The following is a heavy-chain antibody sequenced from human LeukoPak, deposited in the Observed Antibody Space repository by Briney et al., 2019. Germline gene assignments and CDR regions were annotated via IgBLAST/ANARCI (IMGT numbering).Heavy chain of an antibody. CDR3: ARGSTYYDSSGQVPFDY. J-gene: IGHJ4*02. CDR2: ISSSSSTI. Sequence: GGSLRLSCAASGFTFSTYSMNWVRQAPGKGLEWVSYISSSSSTIYYADSVKGRFTISRGNAKNSLYLQMNSLRAEDTAVYYCARGSTYYDSSGQVPFDYWGQGTLVTVSS. D-gene: IGHD3-22*01. CDR1: GFTFSTYS. V-gene: IGHV3-48*01.